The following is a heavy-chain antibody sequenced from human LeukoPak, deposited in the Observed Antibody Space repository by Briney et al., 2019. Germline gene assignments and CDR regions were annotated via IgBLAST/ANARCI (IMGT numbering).Heavy chain of an antibody. Sequence: SETLSLTCTVSGGSISSYYWGWIRQPPGKGLEWIGSIYHSGSTYYNPSLKSRVTISVDTSKNQFSLKLSSVTAADTAVYYCASEKEDSSGYYHFDYWGQGTLVTVSS. CDR2: IYHSGST. J-gene: IGHJ4*02. D-gene: IGHD3-22*01. V-gene: IGHV4-38-2*02. CDR1: GGSISSYY. CDR3: ASEKEDSSGYYHFDY.